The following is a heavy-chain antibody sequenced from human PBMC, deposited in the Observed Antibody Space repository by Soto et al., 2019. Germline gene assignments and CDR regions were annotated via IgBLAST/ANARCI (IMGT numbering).Heavy chain of an antibody. CDR3: ARGTVLRYFHHFGYYFDY. V-gene: IGHV4-30-2*01. J-gene: IGHJ4*02. CDR1: GVSISSGLYS. Sequence: SDTLSLTCAVSGVSISSGLYSLRWLRRPPGKGLEWIGEIYHSGSTNYNPSLKSRVTISVDTSKNQFSLKLSSVTAADTAVYYCARGTVLRYFHHFGYYFDYWGQGTLVTVSS. D-gene: IGHD3-9*01. CDR2: IYHSGST.